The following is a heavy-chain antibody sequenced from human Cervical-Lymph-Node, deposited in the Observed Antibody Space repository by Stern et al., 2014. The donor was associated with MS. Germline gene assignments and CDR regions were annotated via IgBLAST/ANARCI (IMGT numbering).Heavy chain of an antibody. J-gene: IGHJ4*02. V-gene: IGHV5-51*01. CDR3: ARQRYFDY. CDR2: FLPDGSNI. Sequence: EVQLGESGPEVKRPGASLKISCQASGYTFTSYWIGWVRPIPGQGLEGTAIFLPDGSNIRSSPSFQGQVTISADKSSSTAYLQWNNLKASDTAIYYCARQRYFDYWGQGTLVTVSS. CDR1: GYTFTSYW.